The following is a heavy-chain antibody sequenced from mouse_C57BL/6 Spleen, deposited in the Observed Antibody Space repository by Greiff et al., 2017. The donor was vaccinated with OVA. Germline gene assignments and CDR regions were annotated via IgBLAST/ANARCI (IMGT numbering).Heavy chain of an antibody. CDR1: GYTFTSYW. Sequence: VQLQQPGAELVKPGASVKMSCKASGYTFTSYWITWVKQRPGQGLEWIGDIYPGSGSTNYNEKFKGKATLTVDKSSSTAYMQLSSLTSEDSAVYYCARGWDDGYYVDYGMDYWGQGTSVTVSS. CDR2: IYPGSGST. CDR3: ARGWDDGYYVDYGMDY. D-gene: IGHD2-3*01. V-gene: IGHV1-55*01. J-gene: IGHJ4*01.